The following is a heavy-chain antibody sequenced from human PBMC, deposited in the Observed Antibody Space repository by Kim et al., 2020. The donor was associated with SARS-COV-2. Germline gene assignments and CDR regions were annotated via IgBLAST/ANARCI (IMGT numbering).Heavy chain of an antibody. Sequence: GGSLRLSCAASGFTFDDYGMSWVRQAPGKGLEWVSGVNWNGGSTDYADSVKGRFTISRDNAKNSLYLQMSSLRAEDTAFYYCARVALVREFDYWGQGTLVTVSS. CDR2: VNWNGGST. D-gene: IGHD3-10*01. CDR3: ARVALVREFDY. V-gene: IGHV3-20*04. J-gene: IGHJ4*02. CDR1: GFTFDDYG.